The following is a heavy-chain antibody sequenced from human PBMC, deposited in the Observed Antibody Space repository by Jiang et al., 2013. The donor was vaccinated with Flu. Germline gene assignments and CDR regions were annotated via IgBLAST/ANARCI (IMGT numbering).Heavy chain of an antibody. J-gene: IGHJ6*02. Sequence: PGESLKISCKGSGHSFTNFWIGWVRQMPEKGLEWMGMIYPAYSDTRYSPSFQGQVTVSADKSITTAYLQWSSLKASDTAMYYCAILVAGQYGMDVWGQGTTVTVSS. D-gene: IGHD6-19*01. CDR2: IYPAYSDT. CDR1: GHSFTNFW. CDR3: AILVAGQYGMDV. V-gene: IGHV5-51*01.